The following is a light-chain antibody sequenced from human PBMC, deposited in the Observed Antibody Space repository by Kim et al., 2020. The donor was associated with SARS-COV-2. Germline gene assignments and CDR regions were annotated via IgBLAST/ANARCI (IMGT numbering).Light chain of an antibody. CDR2: DVS. V-gene: IGLV2-14*04. Sequence: PGQSITSSCTGTSSDVGGYNYVSWYQQHPGKAPKRRIYDVSKRPSGVSNRFSGSKSGNTASLTISGLQAEDEADYYCSSYTSSSRVFGGGTQLTVL. CDR3: SSYTSSSRV. CDR1: SSDVGGYNY. J-gene: IGLJ3*02.